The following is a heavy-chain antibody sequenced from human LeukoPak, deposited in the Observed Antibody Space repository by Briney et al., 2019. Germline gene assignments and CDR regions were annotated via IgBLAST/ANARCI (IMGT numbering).Heavy chain of an antibody. CDR1: GFTFNSYA. D-gene: IGHD2-15*01. V-gene: IGHV3-30*14. CDR3: ARDLGRVAHYYFDY. J-gene: IGHJ4*02. CDR2: ISYDGSNK. Sequence: GGSLRLSCAASGFTFNSYAMHWVRQAPGKGLEWVAIISYDGSNKYYADSVKGRFTISRDNSKNTLVLQMNSLKAEDTALYFCARDLGRVAHYYFDYWGQGTLVTVSS.